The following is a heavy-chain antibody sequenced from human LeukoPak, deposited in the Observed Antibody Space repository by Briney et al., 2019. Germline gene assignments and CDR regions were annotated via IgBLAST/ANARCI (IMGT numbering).Heavy chain of an antibody. D-gene: IGHD5-18*01. J-gene: IGHJ4*02. CDR2: IYYSGST. CDR1: GGSISSGGYY. CDR3: ARDGRYSYGYGSFDY. V-gene: IGHV4-31*03. Sequence: SETLSLTCTVSGGSISSGGYYWSWIRQHPGKGLEWIGYIYYSGSTYYNPSLKSRVTISVDTSKNQFSLKLSSVTAADTAVYYCARDGRYSYGYGSFDYWGQGTQVTVSS.